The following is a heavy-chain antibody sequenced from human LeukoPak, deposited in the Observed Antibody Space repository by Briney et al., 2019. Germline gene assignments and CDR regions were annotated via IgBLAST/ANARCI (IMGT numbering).Heavy chain of an antibody. V-gene: IGHV3-23*01. CDR2: ITGSGSGT. Sequence: PGGSLRLSCPASGFTLSTYTMSWVRQAPGKGLERVSAITGSGSGTYYADSVKGRFSISRDNAKNSLYLQMNSLRAEDTAVYYCARNDYSSSSYFYWGQGTLSPSPQ. CDR3: ARNDYSSSSYFY. D-gene: IGHD6-6*01. J-gene: IGHJ4*02. CDR1: GFTLSTYT.